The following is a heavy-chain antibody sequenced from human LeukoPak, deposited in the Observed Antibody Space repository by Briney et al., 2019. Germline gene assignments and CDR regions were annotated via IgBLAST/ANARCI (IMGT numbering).Heavy chain of an antibody. CDR3: ARGRVYGPTDY. CDR1: GGSFSGYY. D-gene: IGHD2/OR15-2a*01. J-gene: IGHJ4*02. Sequence: SETLSLTCAVYGGSFSGYYWSWIRQPPGKGLEWIGEINHSGSTNYNPSLKSRVTISVDTSKNQFSLKLSSVTAADTAVYYCARGRVYGPTDYWGQGTLVTVSS. CDR2: INHSGST. V-gene: IGHV4-34*01.